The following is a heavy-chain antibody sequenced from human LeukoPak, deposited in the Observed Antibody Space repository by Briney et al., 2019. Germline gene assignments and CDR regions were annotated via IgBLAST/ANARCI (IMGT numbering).Heavy chain of an antibody. Sequence: GGSLRLSCAGSGFTVSSKHMSWVRQAPWKDLEWVSVIYSGGSTYYADSVKGRYTISRDNSKNTLYLHMSSLRADDTAIYYCAREAYYDCSGSLDYWGQGTLVTVSS. CDR1: GFTVSSKH. J-gene: IGHJ4*02. V-gene: IGHV3-53*01. CDR2: IYSGGST. CDR3: AREAYYDCSGSLDY. D-gene: IGHD3-22*01.